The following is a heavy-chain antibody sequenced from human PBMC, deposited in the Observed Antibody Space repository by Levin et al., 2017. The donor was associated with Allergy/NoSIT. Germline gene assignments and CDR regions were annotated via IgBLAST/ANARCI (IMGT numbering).Heavy chain of an antibody. Sequence: SGGSLRLSCKTSGYSFTDSFVHWVRQAPGQGLVWVGVINPYDDTKAYAQNVQGRVAMTRDTSTSTVYMELSNLRSDDTAVYYVASGIYNGWPPPPGDHWGQGTLVTVSS. CDR1: GYSFTDSF. V-gene: IGHV1-46*01. D-gene: IGHD6-19*01. CDR3: ASGIYNGWPPPPGDH. CDR2: INPYDDTK. J-gene: IGHJ4*02.